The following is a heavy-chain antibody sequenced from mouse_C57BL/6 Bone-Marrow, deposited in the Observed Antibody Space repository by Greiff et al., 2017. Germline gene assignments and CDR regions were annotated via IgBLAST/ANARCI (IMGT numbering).Heavy chain of an antibody. Sequence: VQLQQSGAELVRPGASVKLSCKASGYTFTDYYINWVKQRPGQGLEWIARIYPGSGNTYYNEKFKGNATLTAEKSSSTAYMQLSSLTSEDSAVYFCARGLSRWGQGTTLTVSS. V-gene: IGHV1-76*01. CDR3: ARGLSR. J-gene: IGHJ2*01. D-gene: IGHD3-3*01. CDR2: IYPGSGNT. CDR1: GYTFTDYY.